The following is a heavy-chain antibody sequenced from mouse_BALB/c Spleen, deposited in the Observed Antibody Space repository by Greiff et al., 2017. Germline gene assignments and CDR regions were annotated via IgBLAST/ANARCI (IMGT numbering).Heavy chain of an antibody. CDR2: INPSTGYT. CDR3: ARSNYGNLYAMDY. V-gene: IGHV1-7*01. CDR1: GYTFTSYW. D-gene: IGHD2-1*01. J-gene: IGHJ4*01. Sequence: QVQLQQSGAELAKPGASVKMSCKASGYTFTSYWMHWVKQRPGQGLEWIGYINPSTGYTEYNQKFKDKATLTADKSSSTAYMQLSSLTSEDSAVYYCARSNYGNLYAMDYWGQGTSVTVSS.